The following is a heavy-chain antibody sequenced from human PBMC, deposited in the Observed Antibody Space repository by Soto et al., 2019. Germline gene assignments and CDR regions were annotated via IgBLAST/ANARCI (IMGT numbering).Heavy chain of an antibody. J-gene: IGHJ4*02. CDR2: ISDDGYTI. V-gene: IGHV3-11*01. CDR3: ARVVWTGGAPDY. D-gene: IGHD3-16*01. CDR1: GFTFSDFY. Sequence: GGSLRLSCATSGFTFSDFYMSWVRQAPGKGPEWVSYISDDGYTIYYADSVKGRFTISRDNAKNSLDLQMNSLRAEDTAVYYCARVVWTGGAPDYWGQGTLVTVSS.